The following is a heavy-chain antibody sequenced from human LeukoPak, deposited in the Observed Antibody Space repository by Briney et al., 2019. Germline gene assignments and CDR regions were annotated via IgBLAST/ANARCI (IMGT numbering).Heavy chain of an antibody. V-gene: IGHV1-2*02. Sequence: ASVKVSCKASGYTFTCYYIHWVRQAPAQGLEWMGRINPNSGGTSYAQKFQGRVTVTRDTSITTAYMELSRLRSDDTAVYYCAREPDYGDFALPDYWGQGTLVTVSS. CDR3: AREPDYGDFALPDY. CDR2: INPNSGGT. CDR1: GYTFTCYY. J-gene: IGHJ4*02. D-gene: IGHD4-17*01.